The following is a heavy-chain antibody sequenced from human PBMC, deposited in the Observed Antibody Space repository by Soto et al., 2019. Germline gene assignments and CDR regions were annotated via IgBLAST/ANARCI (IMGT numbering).Heavy chain of an antibody. CDR2: IYTSGTT. V-gene: IGHV4-4*07. CDR1: GGSISVYY. D-gene: IGHD2-21*01. J-gene: IGHJ4*02. CDR3: AIGRVRDFNQNYFAY. Sequence: SETLSLTCTVSGGSISVYYLSWIRQPAGKGLEWVGHIYTSGTTNYNPSLKSRVSMSRDTSQNQFSLKLNYVTAADTAVYYCAIGRVRDFNQNYFAYCGQGTPVTVSS.